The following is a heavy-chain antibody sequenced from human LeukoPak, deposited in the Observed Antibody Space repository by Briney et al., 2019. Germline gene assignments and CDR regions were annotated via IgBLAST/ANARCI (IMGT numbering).Heavy chain of an antibody. J-gene: IGHJ4*02. Sequence: GGSLRLSCAASGFTFSNYAMTWVRQAPGEGLDWVSSITGSGYTTYYADSVKGRFTISRDNSKNTLFLQMNSLRAEDTAIYYCVKGLSSTAPFDYWGQGTLVTVSS. CDR3: VKGLSSTAPFDY. D-gene: IGHD1-1*01. V-gene: IGHV3-23*01. CDR1: GFTFSNYA. CDR2: ITGSGYTT.